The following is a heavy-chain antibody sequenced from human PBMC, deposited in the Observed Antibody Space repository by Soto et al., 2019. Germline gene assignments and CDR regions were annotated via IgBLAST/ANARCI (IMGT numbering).Heavy chain of an antibody. Sequence: GGSLRLSCSASGFTFSSYAMHWVRQAPGKGLEYVSAISSNGGSTYYADSGKGRFTISRDNSKNTLYLQMSSLRAEDTAVYYCVKSSLAVVVPAAMPPAEYYGMDVWGQGTTVTVSS. CDR3: VKSSLAVVVPAAMPPAEYYGMDV. CDR1: GFTFSSYA. D-gene: IGHD2-2*01. CDR2: ISSNGGST. V-gene: IGHV3-64D*08. J-gene: IGHJ6*02.